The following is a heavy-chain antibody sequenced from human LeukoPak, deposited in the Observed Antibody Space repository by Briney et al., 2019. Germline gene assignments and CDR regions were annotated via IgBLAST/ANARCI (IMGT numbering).Heavy chain of an antibody. V-gene: IGHV3-7*04. CDR3: ARVGYCSGGGCMGRDWFDP. CDR1: GFTFSSYA. Sequence: GGSLRLSCAASGFTFSSYAMSWVRQAPGKGLEPVANIKHDGSVKQYVGSVKGRFTISRDNAKNSLYLQMNSLRVEDTALYYCARVGYCSGGGCMGRDWFDPWGQGTLVTVSS. D-gene: IGHD2-15*01. J-gene: IGHJ5*02. CDR2: IKHDGSVK.